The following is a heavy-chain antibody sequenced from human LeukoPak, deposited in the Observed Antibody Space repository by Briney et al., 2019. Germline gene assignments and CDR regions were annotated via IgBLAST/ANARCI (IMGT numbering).Heavy chain of an antibody. V-gene: IGHV1-18*01. CDR1: GYTFTRYG. Sequence: ASVKVFCKASGYTFTRYGISWVRQAPGHGLDWMGGISAHNGNTNYEQKLQCTVTMTTDTSTSTAYMELRSLRSDDTAVYYCARAGYCSGGSCDQDAFDIWGQGTMVTVSS. D-gene: IGHD2-15*01. J-gene: IGHJ3*02. CDR2: ISAHNGNT. CDR3: ARAGYCSGGSCDQDAFDI.